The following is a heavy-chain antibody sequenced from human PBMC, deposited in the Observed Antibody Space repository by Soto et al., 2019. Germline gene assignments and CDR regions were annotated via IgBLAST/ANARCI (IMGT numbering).Heavy chain of an antibody. V-gene: IGHV4-59*12. CDR3: AREPRQGDRIYYFQS. CDR1: GGSISSYY. Sequence: PSETLSLTCTVSGGSISSYYWSWIRQPPGKGLEWIGYIYYSGSTNYNPSLKSRVTISVDTSKNQFPLKLSSVTAADTAVYYCAREPRQGDRIYYFQSWGRGTLVTVSS. D-gene: IGHD2-21*02. J-gene: IGHJ4*02. CDR2: IYYSGST.